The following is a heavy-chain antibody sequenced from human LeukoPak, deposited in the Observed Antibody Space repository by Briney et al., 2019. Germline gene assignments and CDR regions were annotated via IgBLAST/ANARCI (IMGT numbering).Heavy chain of an antibody. D-gene: IGHD4-17*01. V-gene: IGHV3-30*04. Sequence: GRSLRLSCAASGFTFSSYAMHWVRQAPGKGLEWVAVISNDGRDQSYADSVKGRFSLSRDNSKNTVFLQMDSLRHEDTAIYYCARDFRAYGDYLDYWGQGTLVTVSS. CDR2: ISNDGRDQ. CDR1: GFTFSSYA. CDR3: ARDFRAYGDYLDY. J-gene: IGHJ4*02.